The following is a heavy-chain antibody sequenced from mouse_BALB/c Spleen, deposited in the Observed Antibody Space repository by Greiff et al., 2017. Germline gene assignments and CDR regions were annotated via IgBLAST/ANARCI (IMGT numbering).Heavy chain of an antibody. CDR2: ITYNGST. CDR1: GYSITSDYA. CDR3: ASPYYYGNNYSAMDY. J-gene: IGHJ4*01. Sequence: EVQLVESGPGLVKPSQSLSLTCTVTGYSITSDYAWNWIRQFPGNKLEWMGYITYNGSTSYNPSLRSRISITRDTSKNQFFLQLNSVTTEDTATYYCASPYYYGNNYSAMDYWGQGTSVTVSS. V-gene: IGHV3-2*02. D-gene: IGHD1-1*01.